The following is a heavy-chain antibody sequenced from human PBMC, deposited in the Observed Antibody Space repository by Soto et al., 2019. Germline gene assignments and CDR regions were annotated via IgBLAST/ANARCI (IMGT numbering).Heavy chain of an antibody. J-gene: IGHJ4*02. CDR1: GYTFSGYF. CDR2: MNPNSGGT. D-gene: IGHD6-13*01. CDR3: ARGYYSSSWRGFDY. Sequence: QVQLVQSGADVKKPGASVKVSCKTSGYTFSGYFMHWLRQAPGQGLEWMGWMNPNSGGTDYAQNFQGMVSMPWDTSIRTAYMELSRLRSDDTAIYYCARGYYSSSWRGFDYWGQGTLVTVSS. V-gene: IGHV1-2*02.